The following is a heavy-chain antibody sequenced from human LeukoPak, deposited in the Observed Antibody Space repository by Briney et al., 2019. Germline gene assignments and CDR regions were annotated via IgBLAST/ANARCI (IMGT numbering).Heavy chain of an antibody. CDR1: GDSISSYY. V-gene: IGHV4-59*01. D-gene: IGHD2-15*01. Sequence: SETLSLTCTVSGDSISSYYWSWIRQPPGRGLEWIGYIYYSGSANYNPSLKSRVTISVDTSKNQYSLKLSSVTAADTAVYYCARAPGGWSMDVGGQGTTVTVSS. J-gene: IGHJ6*02. CDR2: IYYSGSA. CDR3: ARAPGGWSMDV.